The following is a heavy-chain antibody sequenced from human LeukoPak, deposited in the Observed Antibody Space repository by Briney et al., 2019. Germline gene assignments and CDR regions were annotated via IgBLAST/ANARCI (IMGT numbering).Heavy chain of an antibody. CDR1: GYSISSGHY. Sequence: SETLSLTCTVSGYSISSGHYWAWIRQSPEKGLECIATMFHSGSTYYNPSLKSRVTTSVDTSKNQFSLKLSSVTAADTAVYYCARESWQLVREYYFDYWGQGTLVTVSS. J-gene: IGHJ4*02. V-gene: IGHV4-38-2*02. CDR3: ARESWQLVREYYFDY. D-gene: IGHD6-6*01. CDR2: MFHSGST.